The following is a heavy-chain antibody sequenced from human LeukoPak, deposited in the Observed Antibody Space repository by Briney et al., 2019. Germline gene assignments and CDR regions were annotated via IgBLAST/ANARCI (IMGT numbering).Heavy chain of an antibody. CDR2: IGDNVGNI. V-gene: IGHV3-23*01. CDR3: AKWDINRWIDC. Sequence: HPGGSLRLSCVASGFTVSSNYMSWVRQAPGKGLEWVSTIGDNVGNIYYADSVKGRFTISRDNSKNTLYLQMNSLRAEDTAVYYCAKWDINRWIDCWGQGTLVTVSS. CDR1: GFTVSSNY. J-gene: IGHJ4*02. D-gene: IGHD2-15*01.